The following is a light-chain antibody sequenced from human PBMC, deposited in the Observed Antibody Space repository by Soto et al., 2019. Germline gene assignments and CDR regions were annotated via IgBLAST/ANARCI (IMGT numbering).Light chain of an antibody. CDR1: QGISSY. J-gene: IGKJ1*01. CDR3: RQLNSYPWT. V-gene: IGKV1-9*01. CDR2: AAS. Sequence: DIQMTQSPSTLSASVGDRVTITCRASQGISSYLAWYQQKPGKAPKLLIYAASTLQSGVPSRFSGSGSGTDFTRTISSLQPEDFATYYCRQLNSYPWTFGQGTKVDIK.